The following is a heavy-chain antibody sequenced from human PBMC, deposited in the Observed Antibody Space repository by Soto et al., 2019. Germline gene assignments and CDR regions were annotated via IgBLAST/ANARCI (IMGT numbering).Heavy chain of an antibody. Sequence: GESLKISCKGSGYSFTSYWIGWVRQMPGKGLEWMGIIYPGDSDTRYSPSFQGQVTISADKSISTAYLQWSSLKASDTAMYYCASTSIAAAGKDYKWFDPWGQGTLVTVSS. CDR1: GYSFTSYW. D-gene: IGHD6-13*01. V-gene: IGHV5-51*01. CDR3: ASTSIAAAGKDYKWFDP. CDR2: IYPGDSDT. J-gene: IGHJ5*02.